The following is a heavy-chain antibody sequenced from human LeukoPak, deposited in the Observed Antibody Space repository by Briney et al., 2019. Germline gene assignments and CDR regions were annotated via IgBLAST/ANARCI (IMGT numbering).Heavy chain of an antibody. CDR1: GFTVSGDY. Sequence: PGGSLRLSCAASGFTVSGDYMSWVRRAPGKGLEWVSVIYSGGTTYYADSVKGRFTISRDNSKNTLYLQMNSLRAEDTAVYYCARGQSGYTYAHDYWGQGTLVSVSS. CDR3: ARGQSGYTYAHDY. V-gene: IGHV3-66*01. CDR2: IYSGGTT. J-gene: IGHJ4*02. D-gene: IGHD5-18*01.